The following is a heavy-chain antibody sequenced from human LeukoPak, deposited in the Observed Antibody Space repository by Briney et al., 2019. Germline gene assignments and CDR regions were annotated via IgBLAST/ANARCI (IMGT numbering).Heavy chain of an antibody. Sequence: GASVKVSCKASGGTFSSYAISWVRQAPGQGLEWMGGIIPIFGTANYAQKFLGRVTITADESTSTAYMELSSLRSEDTAVYYCARDQGGLLDELDYWGQGTLVTVSS. J-gene: IGHJ4*02. D-gene: IGHD3-16*01. CDR2: IIPIFGTA. CDR3: ARDQGGLLDELDY. V-gene: IGHV1-69*13. CDR1: GGTFSSYA.